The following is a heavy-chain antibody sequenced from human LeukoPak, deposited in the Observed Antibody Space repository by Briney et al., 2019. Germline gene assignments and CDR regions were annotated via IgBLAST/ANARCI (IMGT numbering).Heavy chain of an antibody. V-gene: IGHV1-46*01. CDR1: GYTFTSYY. J-gene: IGHJ6*03. CDR3: ARESFTVTSDYYMDV. D-gene: IGHD4-17*01. CDR2: INPSGGST. Sequence: ASVKVSCKASGYTFTSYYMHWVRQAPGQGLEWMGIINPSGGSTGYAQKFQGRVTMTRDTSTSTVYMELSSLRSEDTAVYYCARESFTVTSDYYMDVWGKGTTVTVSS.